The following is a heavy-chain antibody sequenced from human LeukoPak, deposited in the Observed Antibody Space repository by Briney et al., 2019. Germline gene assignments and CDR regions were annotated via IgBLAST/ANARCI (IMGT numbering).Heavy chain of an antibody. CDR2: IYHSGST. CDR1: GGSISSYY. V-gene: IGHV4-59*12. CDR3: ARVPRRYCSSTSCPGAFDI. J-gene: IGHJ3*02. D-gene: IGHD2-2*01. Sequence: SETLSLTCTVSGGSISSYYWSWIRQPPGKGLEWIGYIYHSGSTYYNPSLKSRVTISVDRSKNQFSLKLSSVTAADTAVYYCARVPRRYCSSTSCPGAFDIWGQGTMVTVSS.